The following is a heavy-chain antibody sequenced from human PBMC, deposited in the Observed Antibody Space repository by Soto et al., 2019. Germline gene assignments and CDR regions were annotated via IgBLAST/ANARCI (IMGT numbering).Heavy chain of an antibody. V-gene: IGHV3-23*01. CDR2: ISGSGGST. J-gene: IGHJ6*03. Sequence: EVQLLESGGGLVEPGGSLRLSCAASGFTFSSYAMSWVRQAPGKGLEWVSAISGSGGSTYYADSVKGRFTISRDNSKNTLYLQMNSLRAEDTAVYYCATNPVTTYCSGGSCYPYYYYYYMDVWGKGTTVTVSS. CDR1: GFTFSSYA. CDR3: ATNPVTTYCSGGSCYPYYYYYYMDV. D-gene: IGHD2-15*01.